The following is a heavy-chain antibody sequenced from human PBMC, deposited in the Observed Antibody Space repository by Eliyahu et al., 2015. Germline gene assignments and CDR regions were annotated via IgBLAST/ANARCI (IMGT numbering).Heavy chain of an antibody. CDR2: IYWDDDK. CDR3: AHGLGDFWSGYYWPNYFDY. Sequence: QITLKESGPTLVKPTQTLTLTCTFSGFSLSTSGVGVGWIRQPPGKALEWLALIYWDDDKRYSPSLKSRLTITKDTSKNQVVLTMTNMDPVDTATYYCAHGLGDFWSGYYWPNYFDYWGQGTLVTVSS. V-gene: IGHV2-5*02. D-gene: IGHD3-3*01. CDR1: GFSLSTSGVG. J-gene: IGHJ4*02.